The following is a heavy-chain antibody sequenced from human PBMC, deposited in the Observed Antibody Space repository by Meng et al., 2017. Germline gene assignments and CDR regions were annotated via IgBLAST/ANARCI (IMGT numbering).Heavy chain of an antibody. D-gene: IGHD6-19*01. V-gene: IGHV3-30*01. Sequence: QVAVRELVGGFVQPWRSRMLSCAASGFNFSRYAMHWVRQAPGKGLEWVAVISYDGSNKYYADSVKGRFTISRDNSKNTLYLQMNSLRAEDTAVYYCARGRAALQWLADWGQGTLVTVSS. CDR3: ARGRAALQWLAD. J-gene: IGHJ4*02. CDR2: ISYDGSNK. CDR1: GFNFSRYA.